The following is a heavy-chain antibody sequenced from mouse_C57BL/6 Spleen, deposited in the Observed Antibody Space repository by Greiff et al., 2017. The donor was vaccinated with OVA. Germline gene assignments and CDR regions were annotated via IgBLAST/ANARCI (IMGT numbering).Heavy chain of an antibody. CDR2: IYPGSGHT. CDR1: GYTFTDYY. Sequence: VQLQQSGAELVRPGASVKLSCKASGYTFTDYYINWVKQRPGQGLEWIARIYPGSGHTYYNEKFKGKATLTAEKSSSTAYMQLSSLTSEDSAVYFCARDYDEVMDYWGQGTSVTVSS. CDR3: ARDYDEVMDY. J-gene: IGHJ4*01. V-gene: IGHV1-76*01. D-gene: IGHD2-4*01.